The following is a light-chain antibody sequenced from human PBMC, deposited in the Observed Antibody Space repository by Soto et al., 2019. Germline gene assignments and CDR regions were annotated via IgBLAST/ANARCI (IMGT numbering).Light chain of an antibody. Sequence: DIQMTQSPSTLSASVGDGVTITCRASQNISVWMAWYQKRPGKAPKFLIYDSSSLETGVSSRFSGSGSGTEFTLTIRSLQQDDFVTYYCKQYDGADPTFGEGTNPVI. CDR2: DSS. J-gene: IGKJ2*01. CDR1: QNISVW. V-gene: IGKV1-5*01. CDR3: KQYDGADPT.